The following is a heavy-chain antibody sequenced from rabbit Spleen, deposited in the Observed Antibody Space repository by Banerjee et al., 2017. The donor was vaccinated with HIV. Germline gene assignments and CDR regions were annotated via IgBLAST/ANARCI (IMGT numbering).Heavy chain of an antibody. CDR3: ARDLVGVIGWNFNL. J-gene: IGHJ4*01. D-gene: IGHD1-1*01. Sequence: QEQLEESGGGLVKPGASLTLTCAASGFAFSSNYYICWVRQAPGKGLEWIACINAATGKPVYATWAKGRFTISRTSSTTVTLRMTSLTAADRAAYFCARDLVGVIGWNFNLWGQGTLVTVS. V-gene: IGHV1S45*01. CDR1: GFAFSSNYY. CDR2: INAATGKP.